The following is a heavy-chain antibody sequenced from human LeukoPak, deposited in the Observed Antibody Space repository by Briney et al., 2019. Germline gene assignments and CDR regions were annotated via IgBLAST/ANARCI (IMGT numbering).Heavy chain of an antibody. V-gene: IGHV1-46*01. Sequence: ASVKVSCKASGYTFTSYYMHWVRQAPGQGLEWMGIINPSGGSTSYAQKFLGRVTMTRDMSTSTVYMELSSLRSEDTAVYYCARVPKTYYYDSSGYNNFDYWGQGTLVTVSS. CDR2: INPSGGST. J-gene: IGHJ4*02. CDR1: GYTFTSYY. CDR3: ARVPKTYYYDSSGYNNFDY. D-gene: IGHD3-22*01.